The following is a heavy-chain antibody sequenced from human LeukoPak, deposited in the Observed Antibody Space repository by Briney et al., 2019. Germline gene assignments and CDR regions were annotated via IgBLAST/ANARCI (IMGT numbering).Heavy chain of an antibody. D-gene: IGHD2-2*01. V-gene: IGHV3-49*04. CDR1: GSTFGDHP. J-gene: IGHJ4*02. Sequence: GGSLRLSCTPSGSTFGDHPMSWVRQAPGKGLEWVGFIRSKAYGGTTEYAASVKGRFTISRDDSESIVYLQMNSLKTEDTAVYYCSRGEYQLRNWGQGTLVTVSS. CDR3: SRGEYQLRN. CDR2: IRSKAYGGTT.